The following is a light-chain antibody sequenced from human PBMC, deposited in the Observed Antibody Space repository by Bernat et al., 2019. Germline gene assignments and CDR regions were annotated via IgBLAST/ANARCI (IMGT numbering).Light chain of an antibody. CDR2: DAS. Sequence: DIVLTQSPATLSLSPGARATLSCRASQSVGRHLAWYQQKPGQAPRLLIYDASNRATGIPARFSGSGSGTDFTLTITSLEPEDFALYYCQERSDWHLSFGGGTRVEIK. CDR3: QERSDWHLS. J-gene: IGKJ4*01. CDR1: QSVGRH. V-gene: IGKV3-11*01.